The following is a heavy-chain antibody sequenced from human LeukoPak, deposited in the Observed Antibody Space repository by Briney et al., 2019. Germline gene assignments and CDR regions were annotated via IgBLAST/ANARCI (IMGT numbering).Heavy chain of an antibody. V-gene: IGHV3-7*01. CDR2: IKRDGSEK. D-gene: IGHD5-18*01. Sequence: PGGSLRLSCAASGFTFSSYWMSWVRQAPGKGLEWVANIKRDGSEKYYVDSVKGRFTISRDNAKNSLYLQMNSLRAEDTAVYYCARDRGYSYGSIDYWGQGTLVTVSS. CDR1: GFTFSSYW. J-gene: IGHJ4*02. CDR3: ARDRGYSYGSIDY.